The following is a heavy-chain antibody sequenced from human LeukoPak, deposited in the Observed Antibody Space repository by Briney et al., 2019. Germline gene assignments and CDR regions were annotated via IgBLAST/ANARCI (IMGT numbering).Heavy chain of an antibody. CDR3: ARGDFGGYYDSSGYHDAFDI. V-gene: IGHV1-69*01. J-gene: IGHJ3*02. CDR2: IIPIFGTA. Sequence: SVKVSCKASGGTFSSYAISWVRQAPGQGLEWMGGIIPIFGTANYAQKFQGRVTITADESTSPAYMELSSLRSEDTAVYYCARGDFGGYYDSSGYHDAFDIWGQGTMVTVSS. CDR1: GGTFSSYA. D-gene: IGHD3-22*01.